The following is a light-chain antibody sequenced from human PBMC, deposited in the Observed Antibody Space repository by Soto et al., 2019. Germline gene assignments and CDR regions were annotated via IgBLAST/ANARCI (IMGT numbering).Light chain of an antibody. CDR1: QNIRNL. J-gene: IGKJ1*01. V-gene: IGKV1-5*01. CDR2: DAS. CDR3: QQYNSHST. Sequence: DIQLTQSPSTLSAAVGDSVTITCRASQNIRNLLAWYQQKPGKAPNLLIYDASSLESGVPSRFSGSGSGTESTLTIRSLQPDDFATDYCQQYNSHSTFGQGTKVEIK.